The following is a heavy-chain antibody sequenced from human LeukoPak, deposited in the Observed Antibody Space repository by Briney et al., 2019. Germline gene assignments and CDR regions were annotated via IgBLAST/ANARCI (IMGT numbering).Heavy chain of an antibody. D-gene: IGHD1-26*01. CDR2: IYTGGRT. CDR1: GFTFSSNY. V-gene: IGHV3-53*01. Sequence: PGGSLKLSCAASGFTFSSNYMTWVRQAPGKGLEWVSVIYTGGRTYYADSVKGRFTISRDNSKNTLYLQMNSLRAEDTAVYYCARATTPYYFDYWGQGTLVTVSS. J-gene: IGHJ4*02. CDR3: ARATTPYYFDY.